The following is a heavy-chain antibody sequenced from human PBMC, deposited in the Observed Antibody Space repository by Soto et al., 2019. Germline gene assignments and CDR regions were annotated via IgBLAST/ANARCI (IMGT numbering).Heavy chain of an antibody. Sequence: PGGSLRLSCAASGFTFSSYSMNWVRQAPGKGLEWVSSISSSSSYIYYADSVKGRFTISGDNAKNSLYLQMNSLRAEDTAVYYCARDRLGYCSSTSCYVVRGPVFDYWGQRTPVTVSS. CDR3: ARDRLGYCSSTSCYVVRGPVFDY. D-gene: IGHD2-2*01. V-gene: IGHV3-21*01. J-gene: IGHJ4*02. CDR2: ISSSSSYI. CDR1: GFTFSSYS.